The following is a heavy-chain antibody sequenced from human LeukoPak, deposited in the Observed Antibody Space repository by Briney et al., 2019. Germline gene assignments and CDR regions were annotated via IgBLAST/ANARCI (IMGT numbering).Heavy chain of an antibody. D-gene: IGHD4-17*01. Sequence: GGSLRLSCAASGFTFSSYSMNWVRQAPGKGLEWVSSISSSSSYIYYADSVKGRVTISRDNAKNSLYLQMNSLRAEDTAVYYCARATVTTEDAFDIWGQGTMVTVSS. CDR3: ARATVTTEDAFDI. CDR1: GFTFSSYS. CDR2: ISSSSSYI. V-gene: IGHV3-21*01. J-gene: IGHJ3*02.